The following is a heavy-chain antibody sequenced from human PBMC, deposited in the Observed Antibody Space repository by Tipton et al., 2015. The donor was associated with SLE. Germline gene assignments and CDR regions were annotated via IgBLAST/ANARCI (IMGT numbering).Heavy chain of an antibody. V-gene: IGHV4-61*02. CDR2: IYTSGST. J-gene: IGHJ4*02. CDR3: ARSYYGSRHYYTHADH. D-gene: IGHD3-10*01. CDR1: GGSISSGNYS. Sequence: TLSLTCTVSGGSISSGNYSWNWIRQPAGKGLEWIGRIYTSGSTNYNPSLKSRVTISVDTSKNQFSLKLSSVTAADTAVYYCARSYYGSRHYYTHADHWGQGTQVTVSS.